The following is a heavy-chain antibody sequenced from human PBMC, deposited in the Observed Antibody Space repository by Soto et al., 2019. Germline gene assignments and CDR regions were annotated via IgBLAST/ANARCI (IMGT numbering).Heavy chain of an antibody. CDR3: ARDNRRDYYDSIRVSDY. CDR1: GGSISSSSYY. D-gene: IGHD3-22*01. Sequence: PSETLSLTCTVSGGSISSSSYYWGWIRQPPGKGLEWIGSIYYSGSTYYNPSLKSRVTISVDTSKNQFSLKLSSVTAADTAEYYCARDNRRDYYDSIRVSDYWGQGTLVTLSS. V-gene: IGHV4-39*02. CDR2: IYYSGST. J-gene: IGHJ4*02.